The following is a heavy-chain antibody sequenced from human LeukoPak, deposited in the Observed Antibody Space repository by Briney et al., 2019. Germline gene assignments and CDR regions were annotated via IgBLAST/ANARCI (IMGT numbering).Heavy chain of an antibody. CDR3: ARDTLGEGEDANYAVYDY. J-gene: IGHJ4*02. Sequence: GGSLRLSCAASGFTFSSYGMHWVRQAPGKGLEWVANIKQDGNEKYYADSVKGRFTISRDNAKNSLDLQMNSLRAEDTAVYYCARDTLGEGEDANYAVYDYWGQGSVVTVSS. D-gene: IGHD4/OR15-4a*01. CDR1: GFTFSSYG. CDR2: IKQDGNEK. V-gene: IGHV3-7*01.